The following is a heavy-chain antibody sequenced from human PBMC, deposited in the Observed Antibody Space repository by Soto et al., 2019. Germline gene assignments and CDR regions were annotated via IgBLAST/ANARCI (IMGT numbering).Heavy chain of an antibody. CDR2: IIPIFGTA. Sequence: ASVKVSCKASGGTFSSYAISWVRQAPGQGLEWMGGIIPIFGTANYAQKFQGRVTITADESTSTAYMELSSLRSEDTAVYYCARNTYHPKYCSSTSCYTGWFDPWGQGTLVTAPQ. D-gene: IGHD2-2*02. J-gene: IGHJ5*02. V-gene: IGHV1-69*13. CDR3: ARNTYHPKYCSSTSCYTGWFDP. CDR1: GGTFSSYA.